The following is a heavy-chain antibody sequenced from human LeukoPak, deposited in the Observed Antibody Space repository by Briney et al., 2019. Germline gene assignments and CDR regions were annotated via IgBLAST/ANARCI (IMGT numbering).Heavy chain of an antibody. CDR1: GFTFDDYA. J-gene: IGHJ4*02. D-gene: IGHD6-19*01. V-gene: IGHV3-9*01. CDR2: ISWNSGSI. Sequence: GGSLRLSCAASGFTFDDYAMHWVRHAPGKGLEWVSGISWNSGSIGYADSVKGRFTISRDNAKNSLYLQMNSLRAEDTALYYCAKVDSSGWYWGFDYWGQGTLVTVSS. CDR3: AKVDSSGWYWGFDY.